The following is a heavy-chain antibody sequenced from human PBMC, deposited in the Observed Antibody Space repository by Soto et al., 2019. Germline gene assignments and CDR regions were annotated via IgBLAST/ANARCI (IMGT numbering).Heavy chain of an antibody. CDR2: TYHRSKWYN. CDR3: ARDIFNRGAAAGTGYYYYYGTDV. CDR1: GDSVPSNSAA. V-gene: IGHV6-1*01. J-gene: IGHJ6*02. D-gene: IGHD6-13*01. Sequence: SQTLSLTCAISGDSVPSNSAAWNWIRQSPSRGLEWLGRTYHRSKWYNDYAVSVKSRITINPDTSKNQFSPQLNSVTPEDTAVYYCARDIFNRGAAAGTGYYYYYGTDVWGQGTTVTVSS.